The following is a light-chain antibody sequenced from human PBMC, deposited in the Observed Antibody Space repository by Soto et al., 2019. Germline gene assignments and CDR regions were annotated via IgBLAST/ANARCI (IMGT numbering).Light chain of an antibody. J-gene: IGKJ4*01. CDR1: QSVSSD. V-gene: IGKV3-15*01. Sequence: EVVMTQSPATLSVSPGERATLSCRASQSVSSDLAWYQHKPGQAPRLLIYGASSRATGIPVRFSGSGSGTKFTLTISSLQSEDVAVYYCQHYKNRPLTFGGGTKVEIK. CDR3: QHYKNRPLT. CDR2: GAS.